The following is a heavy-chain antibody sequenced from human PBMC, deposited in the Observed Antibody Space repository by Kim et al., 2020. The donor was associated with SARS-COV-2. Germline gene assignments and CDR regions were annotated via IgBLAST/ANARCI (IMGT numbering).Heavy chain of an antibody. Sequence: GGSLRLSCSGSGFTFDYYAMHWVRQAPGKAREWVAGISWNSGYIGYADSVRGRCTISRDTAKKSLSLQMNNLRPEDKAFYFCTKNTRDCTRTECWPTHY. CDR3: TKNTRDCTRTECWPTHY. CDR1: GFTFDYYA. D-gene: IGHD2-8*01. J-gene: IGHJ4*01. V-gene: IGHV3-9*01. CDR2: ISWNSGYI.